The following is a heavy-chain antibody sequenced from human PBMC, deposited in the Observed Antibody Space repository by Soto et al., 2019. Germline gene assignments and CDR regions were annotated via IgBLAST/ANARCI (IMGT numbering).Heavy chain of an antibody. Sequence: SDTLSVTCRISGGSGNDDHWPGIRQSTGKGMEWIGYIFHSGITDYNPSVKSRVTISIDKPKNLFSLKLTYVPAADTPVSYCARDRYFYDSAGYYRTLDSWGQG. CDR3: ARDRYFYDSAGYYRTLDS. CDR2: IFHSGIT. V-gene: IGHV4-59*02. D-gene: IGHD3-22*01. CDR1: GGSGNDDH. J-gene: IGHJ5*01.